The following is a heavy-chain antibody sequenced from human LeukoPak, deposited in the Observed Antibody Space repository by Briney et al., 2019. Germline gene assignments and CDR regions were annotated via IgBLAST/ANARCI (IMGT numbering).Heavy chain of an antibody. D-gene: IGHD3-3*01. CDR2: IIPILGIA. V-gene: IGHV1-69*04. Sequence: GASVKVSCKASGGTFSSYAISWVRQAPGQGLEWMGRIIPILGIANYAQKFQGRVTITADKSTSTAYMELSSLRSEDTAVYYCARRWEWSSQNGMDVWGQGTTVTVSS. J-gene: IGHJ6*02. CDR3: ARRWEWSSQNGMDV. CDR1: GGTFSSYA.